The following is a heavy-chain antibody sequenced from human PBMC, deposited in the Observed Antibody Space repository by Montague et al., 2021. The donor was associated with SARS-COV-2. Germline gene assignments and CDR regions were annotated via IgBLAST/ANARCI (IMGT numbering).Heavy chain of an antibody. D-gene: IGHD3-10*01. CDR1: GGSISSYY. CDR2: IYTSGST. Sequence: SETLSLTCTVSGGSISSYYWSWIRQPAGKGLEWIGRIYTSGSTNXNPSLKSRVTMSGDTSKNQFSLKLSSVTAADTAVYYCAREAWFGDKTSASEYYGMDVWGQGTTVTVSS. V-gene: IGHV4-4*07. J-gene: IGHJ6*02. CDR3: AREAWFGDKTSASEYYGMDV.